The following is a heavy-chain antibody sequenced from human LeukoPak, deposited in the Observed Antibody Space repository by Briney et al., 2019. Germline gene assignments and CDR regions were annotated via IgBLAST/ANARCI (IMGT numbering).Heavy chain of an antibody. V-gene: IGHV3-33*08. CDR2: IWYDGSNK. J-gene: IGHJ5*02. Sequence: GRSLRLSCAASGLTFSSYGMHWVRQAPGKGLEWVAVIWYDGSNKYYADSVKGRFTISRDNSKNTLYLQMNSLRAEDTAVYYCARVLSGSWDWFDPWGQGTLVTVSS. CDR3: ARVLSGSWDWFDP. D-gene: IGHD3-22*01. CDR1: GLTFSSYG.